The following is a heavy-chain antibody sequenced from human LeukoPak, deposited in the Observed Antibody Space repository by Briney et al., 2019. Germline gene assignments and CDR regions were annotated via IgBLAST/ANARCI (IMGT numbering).Heavy chain of an antibody. J-gene: IGHJ4*02. CDR1: GFTFSSYV. CDR3: AKGSGAAADHTGPFDY. Sequence: GGSLRLSCAASGFTFSSYVMSWVGQAPGKGREGVSAISGCGGSTYYADSVKGRFTISRDNSKNTLYLQMNSLRAEDTAVYYCAKGSGAAADHTGPFDYWGQGTLVTVSS. V-gene: IGHV3-23*01. CDR2: ISGCGGST. D-gene: IGHD6-13*01.